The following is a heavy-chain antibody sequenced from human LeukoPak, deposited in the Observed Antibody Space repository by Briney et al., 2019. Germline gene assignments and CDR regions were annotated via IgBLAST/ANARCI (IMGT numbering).Heavy chain of an antibody. Sequence: GGSLRLSCAVSGFTVSSNYMSWVRQAPGKGPEWVSIIYSGGYTFYADSVKGRFTISRDNSKNTLYLQMNSLRAEDTAVYYCARTAAGTFFDYWGQGTLVTVSS. CDR2: IYSGGYT. CDR1: GFTVSSNY. CDR3: ARTAAGTFFDY. V-gene: IGHV3-53*01. D-gene: IGHD6-13*01. J-gene: IGHJ4*02.